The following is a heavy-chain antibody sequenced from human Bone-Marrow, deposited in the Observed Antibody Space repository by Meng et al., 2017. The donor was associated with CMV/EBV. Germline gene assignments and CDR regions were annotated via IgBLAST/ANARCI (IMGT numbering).Heavy chain of an antibody. CDR2: INPNSGGT. D-gene: IGHD4-11*01. CDR1: GYTFTGYY. V-gene: IGHV1-2*02. J-gene: IGHJ3*02. CDR3: ARDVAYSNNAFDI. Sequence: ASVKVSCKASGYTFTGYYMHWVRQAPGQGLEWMGWINPNSGGTNYAQKFQGRVTMTRDTSISTAYMELSRLRSDDTAVYYCARDVAYSNNAFDIWGQGTMVTFAS.